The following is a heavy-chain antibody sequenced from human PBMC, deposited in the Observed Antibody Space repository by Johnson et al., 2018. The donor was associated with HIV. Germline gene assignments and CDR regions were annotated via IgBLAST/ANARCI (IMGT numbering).Heavy chain of an antibody. CDR3: AKDLYYYDSSGYFAFDI. CDR2: INWNGGST. D-gene: IGHD3-22*01. V-gene: IGHV3-20*04. CDR1: GFTFDDYD. Sequence: EVQVVESGGGVVRPGGSLRLSCAASGFTFDDYDMSWVRQAPGKGLEWVSGINWNGGSTGYGDSVKGRFTISRDNAKNSLYLQMNSLRAEDTALYYCAKDLYYYDSSGYFAFDIWGQGTMVTVAS. J-gene: IGHJ3*02.